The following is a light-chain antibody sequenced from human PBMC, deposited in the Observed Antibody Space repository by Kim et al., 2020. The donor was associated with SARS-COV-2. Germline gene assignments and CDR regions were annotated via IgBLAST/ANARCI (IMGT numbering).Light chain of an antibody. Sequence: GRKVTISCSGSGCNMGNNYVSWYQQLPGTAPKLLIYDNNKRPSGIPDRFSGSKSGTSATLGITGLQTGDEADYYCGTWDSSLSAVVFGGGTQLTVL. J-gene: IGLJ2*01. CDR2: DNN. CDR1: GCNMGNNY. V-gene: IGLV1-51*01. CDR3: GTWDSSLSAVV.